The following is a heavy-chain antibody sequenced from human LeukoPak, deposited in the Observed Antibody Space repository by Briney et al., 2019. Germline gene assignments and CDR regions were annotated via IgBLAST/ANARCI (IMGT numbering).Heavy chain of an antibody. CDR2: IHPNSGAT. D-gene: IGHD3-22*01. V-gene: IGHV1-2*02. Sequence: ASVKVSCRSSGYTFTSYYIHWVRQAPGQGLEWMGWIHPNSGATTSAQKFHDTLTMTRDTSINTAYMELRWLRSVDTAVYLCARGSGLPDSNGFHYFDYWGQGTLVTVSS. CDR3: ARGSGLPDSNGFHYFDY. J-gene: IGHJ4*02. CDR1: GYTFTSYY.